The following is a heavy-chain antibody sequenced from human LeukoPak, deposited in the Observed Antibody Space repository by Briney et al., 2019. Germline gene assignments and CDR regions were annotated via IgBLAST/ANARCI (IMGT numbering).Heavy chain of an antibody. CDR1: GYTLTELS. D-gene: IGHD2-2*01. J-gene: IGHJ5*02. V-gene: IGHV1-24*01. CDR3: ARYCSSTSPWWCWFDP. CDR2: FDPEDGET. Sequence: GASVKVSCKVSGYTLTELSMHWVRQAPGKGLEWMGGFDPEDGETIYAQKFQGRVTMTEDTSTDTAYMELSSLRSEDTAVYYCARYCSSTSPWWCWFDPWGQGTLVTVSS.